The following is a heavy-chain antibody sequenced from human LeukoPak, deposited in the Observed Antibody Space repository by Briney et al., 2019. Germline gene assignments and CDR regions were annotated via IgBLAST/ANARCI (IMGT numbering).Heavy chain of an antibody. J-gene: IGHJ4*02. CDR2: IYYSGST. Sequence: SETLSLTCTVSGGSISSYYWSWIRQPPGKGLEWIGYIYYSGSTNYNPSLKSRVTISVDTSKNQFSLKLSSVTAADTAVYYCARHRPTYYYDSSGPYYFDYWGQGTLVTVSS. CDR3: ARHRPTYYYDSSGPYYFDY. D-gene: IGHD3-22*01. V-gene: IGHV4-59*08. CDR1: GGSISSYY.